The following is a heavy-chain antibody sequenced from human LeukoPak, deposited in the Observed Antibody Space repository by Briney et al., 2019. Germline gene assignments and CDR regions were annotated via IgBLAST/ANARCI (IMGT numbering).Heavy chain of an antibody. CDR2: IYYSGST. Sequence: SETLSLTCTVSGGSISSYYWSWIRQPPGKGLEWIGYIYYSGSTNYNPSLKSRVTISVDTSKNQFSLKLSSVTAADTAVYYCARMAAAGYYYYGMDVWGQGTTVTVSS. D-gene: IGHD6-13*01. J-gene: IGHJ6*02. V-gene: IGHV4-59*01. CDR3: ARMAAAGYYYYGMDV. CDR1: GGSISSYY.